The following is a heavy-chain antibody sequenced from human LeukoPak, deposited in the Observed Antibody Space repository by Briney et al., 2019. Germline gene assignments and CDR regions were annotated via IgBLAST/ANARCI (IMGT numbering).Heavy chain of an antibody. CDR2: IHYRGTT. V-gene: IGHV4-39*01. CDR1: GVSISSYF. CDR3: ARQVRGSYYPDY. D-gene: IGHD1-26*01. J-gene: IGHJ4*02. Sequence: SETLSLTCTVSGVSISSYFWGWIRQAPGKGLEWVGSIHYRGTTYCNSSLKSRVTISVDMSQNQFSLELDSVTAADTAVYYCARQVRGSYYPDYWGQGTQVTVSS.